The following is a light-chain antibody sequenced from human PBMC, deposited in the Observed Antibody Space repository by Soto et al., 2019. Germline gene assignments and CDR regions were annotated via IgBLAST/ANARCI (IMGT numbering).Light chain of an antibody. CDR3: QQYNSWPLT. J-gene: IGKJ4*01. CDR2: GAS. V-gene: IGKV3-15*01. CDR1: QSVSSN. Sequence: EIVMTQSPATLSVSPGERATLSCRASQSVSSNLAWYQQKPGQGPRLLIYGASTRATGIPARFSGSGSGTEFTLTISSLQSEDFAVYYCQQYNSWPLTFGGGTKVDIK.